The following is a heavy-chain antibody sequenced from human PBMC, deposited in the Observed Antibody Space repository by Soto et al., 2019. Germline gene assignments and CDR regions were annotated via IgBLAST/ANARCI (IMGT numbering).Heavy chain of an antibody. CDR1: GGSVSGVDYF. V-gene: IGHV4-30-4*01. Sequence: SETLSLTCTVSGGSVSGVDYFWSWIRQSPGKGLVWIGYIYYTGITHLNPSLKSRLTMAVDTSKNEFSLKLTSVSAADTAVYFCAREERKGIISWFDPWGQGTPVTVSS. D-gene: IGHD2-21*01. CDR2: IYYTGIT. CDR3: AREERKGIISWFDP. J-gene: IGHJ5*02.